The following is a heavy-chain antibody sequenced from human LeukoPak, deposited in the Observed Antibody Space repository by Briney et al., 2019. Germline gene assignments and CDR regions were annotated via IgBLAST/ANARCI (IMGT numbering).Heavy chain of an antibody. J-gene: IGHJ6*03. V-gene: IGHV4-4*07. Sequence: PSETLSLTCTVSGGSISSYYWSWIRQPAGKGLEWIGRIYTSGSTNYNPSLKSRVTMSVDTSKNQFSLKLSSVTAADTAVYYCAREDYYDSSGYLPGYYYYYMDVWGKGTTVTISS. CDR3: AREDYYDSSGYLPGYYYYYMDV. CDR1: GGSISSYY. D-gene: IGHD3-22*01. CDR2: IYTSGST.